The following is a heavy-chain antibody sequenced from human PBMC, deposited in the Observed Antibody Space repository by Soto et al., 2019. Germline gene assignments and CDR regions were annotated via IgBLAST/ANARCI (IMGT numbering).Heavy chain of an antibody. CDR1: GGSISSGGYY. D-gene: IGHD4-17*01. CDR3: ARVQPYDYGANTGWLDP. CDR2: TFFRGAT. J-gene: IGHJ5*02. Sequence: SETLSLTCTVSGGSISSGGYYWSWLRQHPGKGLEWIGYTFFRGATYYNPSLKSRTIISVDTSKNQFSLTLTSLTAADTAVYYCARVQPYDYGANTGWLDPWGQGTLVTVSS. V-gene: IGHV4-31*03.